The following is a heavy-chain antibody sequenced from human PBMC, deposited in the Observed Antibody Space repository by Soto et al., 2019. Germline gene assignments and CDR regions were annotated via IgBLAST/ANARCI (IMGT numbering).Heavy chain of an antibody. CDR1: GGTFSSYA. CDR2: IIPIFDTA. D-gene: IGHD2-2*01. V-gene: IGHV1-69*12. CDR3: ARHDCISSSCYYYYYYGMDV. Sequence: QVQLVQSGAEVKKPGSSMKVSCKASGGTFSSYAISWVRHAPGQGLEWMGGIIPIFDTANYAQKFQGRVTITADESTSTAYMELSSLRSEDTAVYYCARHDCISSSCYYYYYYGMDVWGQGTTVTVSS. J-gene: IGHJ6*02.